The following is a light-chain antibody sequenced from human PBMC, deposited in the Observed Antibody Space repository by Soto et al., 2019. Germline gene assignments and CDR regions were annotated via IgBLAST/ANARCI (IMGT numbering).Light chain of an antibody. CDR3: QQRSNWIT. CDR2: ATS. J-gene: IGKJ5*01. CDR1: QSITNY. Sequence: EIVWTQSPATLSLSLGERATLSCRASQSITNYVGWYQQKPGQAPRLLIYATSNRATGIPARFSGSGSGTDFTLTISSLEPGDFAVYYCQQRSNWITFAQGTRLEV. V-gene: IGKV3-11*01.